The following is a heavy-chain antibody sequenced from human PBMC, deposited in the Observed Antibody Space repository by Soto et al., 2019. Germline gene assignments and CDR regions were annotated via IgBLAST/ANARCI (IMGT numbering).Heavy chain of an antibody. V-gene: IGHV1-69*10. CDR3: ARGGDGRPLDY. Sequence: GASVKVSCKASGGTFSSYALSWVRQAPGQGLEWMGGIIPIFTITNYTQKFQGRLTITADTSTSTGYMELNSLTSDDTAVYYCARGGDGRPLDYWGQGTLVTVSS. CDR1: GGTFSSYA. CDR2: IIPIFTIT. D-gene: IGHD1-26*01. J-gene: IGHJ4*02.